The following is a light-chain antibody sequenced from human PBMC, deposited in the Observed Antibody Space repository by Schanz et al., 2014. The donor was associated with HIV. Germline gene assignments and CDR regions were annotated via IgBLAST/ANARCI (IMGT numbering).Light chain of an antibody. CDR3: AAWDDSLNAAV. Sequence: QSALTQPASVSGSPGQSITISCTGTSSDVGGYSYVSWYQQHPGKAPKLMIYEVSNRPSGVSNRFSGSKSGNTASLTISGLQAEDEADYYCAAWDDSLNAAVFGGGTQLTVL. CDR2: EVS. V-gene: IGLV2-14*01. CDR1: SSDVGGYSY. J-gene: IGLJ7*01.